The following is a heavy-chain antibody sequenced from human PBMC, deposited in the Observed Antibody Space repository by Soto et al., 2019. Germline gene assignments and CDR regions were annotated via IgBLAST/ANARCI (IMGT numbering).Heavy chain of an antibody. J-gene: IGHJ6*04. V-gene: IGHV6-1*01. Sequence: SQTLSLTCAISGCRVCINSGAWTWFRQSPSRGLEWLGRTYYRSKWYNDYPLSVKSRITINPDTSRNQFSLQLNSVTPEDTAVYFCARDLSMALDVWGKGTTVTVSS. CDR1: GCRVCINSGA. CDR3: ARDLSMALDV. CDR2: TYYRSKWYN. D-gene: IGHD2-8*01.